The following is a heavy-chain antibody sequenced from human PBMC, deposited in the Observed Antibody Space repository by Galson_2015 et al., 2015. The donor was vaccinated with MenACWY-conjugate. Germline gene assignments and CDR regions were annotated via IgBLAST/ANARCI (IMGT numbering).Heavy chain of an antibody. Sequence: SETLSLTCSVSGGSFGNRNHYWGWIRQSPVKGLEWIGTGHISGSVYYNPSLKSRVTMSVDTSNNQFSLTLNSVTAADTAIYYCARRRHALYVPFDKYWGQGTLVTVSS. CDR3: ARRRHALYVPFDKY. CDR2: GHISGSV. J-gene: IGHJ4*02. CDR1: GGSFGNRNHY. V-gene: IGHV4-39*01. D-gene: IGHD3-16*01.